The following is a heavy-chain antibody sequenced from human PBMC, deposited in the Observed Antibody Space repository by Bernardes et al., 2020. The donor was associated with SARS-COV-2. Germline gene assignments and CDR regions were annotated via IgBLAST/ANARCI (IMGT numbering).Heavy chain of an antibody. CDR1: GFTVCSSY. D-gene: IGHD6-19*01. CDR3: ARTHSSGWPGFFPGDSWLDP. CDR2: LLSSGTT. V-gene: IGHV3-53*01. J-gene: IGHJ5*02. Sequence: GGSLRLSFSASGFTVCSSYMSWLRQAPGKGLELVSILLSSGTTFYADSVKGRFTIPRDTSKNTLLLQMHSLRAEDTAVYYCARTHSSGWPGFFPGDSWLDPWGQGTLVTVSS.